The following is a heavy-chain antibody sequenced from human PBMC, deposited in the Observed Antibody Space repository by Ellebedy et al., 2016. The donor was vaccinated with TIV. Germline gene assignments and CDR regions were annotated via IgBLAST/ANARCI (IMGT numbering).Heavy chain of an antibody. V-gene: IGHV1-18*01. CDR2: ISPFNSNS. CDR1: GYIFTSYD. CDR3: ARGGLYNYGYSH. J-gene: IGHJ4*02. Sequence: AASVKVSCKASGYIFTSYDISWVRQAPGQGLEWMAWISPFNSNSKYTPSLQDRVTVTTDRSTNTVYMELRSLRSDDTAVYYCARGGLYNYGYSHWGQGTLVTVSS. D-gene: IGHD3-10*01.